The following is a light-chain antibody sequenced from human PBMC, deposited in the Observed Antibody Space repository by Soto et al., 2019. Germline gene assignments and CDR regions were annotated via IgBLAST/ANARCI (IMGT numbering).Light chain of an antibody. CDR2: GAS. CDR1: QAINNN. V-gene: IGKV3-20*01. CDR3: HQHGGSPET. J-gene: IGKJ1*01. Sequence: VLTQAPDTLSVSPGEIATLSFRASQAINNNVAWYQLKDGQVPRLLIYGASTRAADVPDRFSGSGSGTEFILTISELEPEDSGIYHCHQHGGSPETFGQGTKVDIK.